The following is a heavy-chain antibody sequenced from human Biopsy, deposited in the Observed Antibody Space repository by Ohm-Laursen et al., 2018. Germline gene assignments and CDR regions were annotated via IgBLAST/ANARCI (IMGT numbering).Heavy chain of an antibody. J-gene: IGHJ6*02. CDR3: AKDWKYFDGSGGMDV. Sequence: SLRLSCTASGFTFGDYAMHWVRQVPGRGLEWVSSLNWDSSSIGYVDSVKGRFTISRDNAKNSLYLQMNSLIAEDSALYYCAKDWKYFDGSGGMDVWGQGTTVTVSS. V-gene: IGHV3-9*01. CDR1: GFTFGDYA. D-gene: IGHD3-22*01. CDR2: LNWDSSSI.